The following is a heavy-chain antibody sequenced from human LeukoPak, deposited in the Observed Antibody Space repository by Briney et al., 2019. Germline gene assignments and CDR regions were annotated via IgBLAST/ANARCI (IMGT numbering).Heavy chain of an antibody. V-gene: IGHV3-33*01. CDR3: ARDVSYNSLDY. CDR2: IWYDGSKK. CDR1: GFTFSSRG. Sequence: GRSLRLSCATSGFTFSSRGFYWVRQAPGKGLDWVAVIWYDGSKKYYADSVKGRSTISRDNSKNTLYLEMNSLRAEDTAVYYCARDVSYNSLDYWGQGTLVTVSS. J-gene: IGHJ4*02. D-gene: IGHD6-13*01.